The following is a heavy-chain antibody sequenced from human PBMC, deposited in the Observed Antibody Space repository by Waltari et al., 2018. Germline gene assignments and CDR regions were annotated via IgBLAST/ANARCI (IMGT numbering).Heavy chain of an antibody. CDR1: GFIFSSYS. V-gene: IGHV3-48*04. J-gene: IGHJ3*02. Sequence: EVQLVESGGGLEQPGGSLRLSCAASGFIFSSYSINWVRQAPGKGREWVAYIRSSSNAIYYADSVKGRFTISRDNAKNSLYLQMNSLRAEDTAVYYCTRSLTSGRGAFDIWGQGTKVTVSS. CDR3: TRSLTSGRGAFDI. D-gene: IGHD2-15*01. CDR2: IRSSSNAI.